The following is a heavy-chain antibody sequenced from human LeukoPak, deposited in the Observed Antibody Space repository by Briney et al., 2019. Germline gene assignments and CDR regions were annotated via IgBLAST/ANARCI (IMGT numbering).Heavy chain of an antibody. Sequence: ASVKVSCKASGYTFTIYAMNWVRQAPGQGLEWMGWINAGTGNRKYSQKFQDRVTITSDTFASTVYMEMSSLRSEDTAVYYCARAPRDSSSWYVYWGQGTLVTVSS. CDR3: ARAPRDSSSWYVY. J-gene: IGHJ4*02. CDR1: GYTFTIYA. D-gene: IGHD6-13*01. V-gene: IGHV1-3*01. CDR2: INAGTGNR.